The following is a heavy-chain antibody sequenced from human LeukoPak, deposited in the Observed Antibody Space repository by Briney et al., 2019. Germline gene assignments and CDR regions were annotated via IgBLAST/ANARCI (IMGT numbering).Heavy chain of an antibody. CDR2: IYYSGNT. D-gene: IGHD2-15*01. CDR3: ARDLSSGGNTWFDP. CDR1: GGSISSYY. Sequence: TSETLSLTCTVSGGSISSYYWSWIRKPPGKGLEWIGYIYYSGNTNYNPSLKSRVTISVDTSKNQFSLKLSSVTAADTAVYYCARDLSSGGNTWFDPWGQGTLVTVSS. V-gene: IGHV4-59*01. J-gene: IGHJ5*02.